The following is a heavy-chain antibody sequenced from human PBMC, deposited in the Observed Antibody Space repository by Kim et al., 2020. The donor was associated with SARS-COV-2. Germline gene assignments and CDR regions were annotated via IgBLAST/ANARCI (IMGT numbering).Heavy chain of an antibody. V-gene: IGHV4-39*07. D-gene: IGHD3-22*01. Sequence: PSLKSRVTTSVETSQNQFSLKLGSVTAADTAVYYCAVVRITMVVGSRWFDPWGQGTLVTVSS. J-gene: IGHJ5*02. CDR3: AVVRITMVVGSRWFDP.